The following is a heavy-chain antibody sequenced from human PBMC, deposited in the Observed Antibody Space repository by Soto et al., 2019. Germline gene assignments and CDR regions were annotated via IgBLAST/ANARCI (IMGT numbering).Heavy chain of an antibody. CDR3: ARQCSGVTSHWFVP. J-gene: IGHJ5*02. CDR1: SGSIDNVYW. D-gene: IGHD3-10*02. V-gene: IGHV4-4*02. Sequence: SETLSLTCAVSSGSIDNVYWWSWVRQSPGKGLEWIGETSHDVVTNYNPSLEGRVTISIDKSKNQFSLTLTSVTAADTAGYYFARQCSGVTSHWFVPWGQGTLVTVSS. CDR2: TSHDVVT.